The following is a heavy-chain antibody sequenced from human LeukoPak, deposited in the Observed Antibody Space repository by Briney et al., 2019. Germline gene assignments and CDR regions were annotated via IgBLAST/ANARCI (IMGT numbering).Heavy chain of an antibody. V-gene: IGHV3-23*05. CDR1: EFTFSSYW. CDR2: INHSGSGT. Sequence: GGSLRLSCAASEFTFSSYWMSWVRQAPGKGLEWVSVINHSGSGTYYADSVKGRFTTSRDNSKNSLYLEMSSLRVEDTAIYYCAKALAPYTSGTFDHWGQGSLVTVSS. J-gene: IGHJ4*02. CDR3: AKALAPYTSGTFDH. D-gene: IGHD6-19*01.